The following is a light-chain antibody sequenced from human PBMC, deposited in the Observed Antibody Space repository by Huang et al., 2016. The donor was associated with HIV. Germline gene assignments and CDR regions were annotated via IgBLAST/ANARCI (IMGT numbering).Light chain of an antibody. CDR2: KAS. CDR3: QQYNSYSGK. CDR1: QSIGTW. Sequence: DIQMTQSPSALSASVGDRFTITCRVSQSIGTWLALYQQKPGKPPKLLIYKASTLQGGVPSRFGGGGSGTEFTLTISSLQPDDFATYFCQQYNSYSGKFGQGTKVE. J-gene: IGKJ1*01. V-gene: IGKV1-5*03.